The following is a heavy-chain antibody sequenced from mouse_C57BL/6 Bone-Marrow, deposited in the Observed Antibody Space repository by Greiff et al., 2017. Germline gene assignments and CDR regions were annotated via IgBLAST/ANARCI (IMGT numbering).Heavy chain of an antibody. CDR3: ARSGGRYFDV. CDR1: GYTFTSYW. D-gene: IGHD3-1*01. CDR2: IDPHSGGT. V-gene: IGHV1-72*01. Sequence: VQLQQPGAELVKPGASVKLSCKASGYTFTSYWMHWVKQRPGRGLEWIGRIDPHSGGTKYNEKFKSKATLTVDKPSSTAYMQLSSLTSEDSAGYYCARSGGRYFDVWGTGTTVTVSS. J-gene: IGHJ1*03.